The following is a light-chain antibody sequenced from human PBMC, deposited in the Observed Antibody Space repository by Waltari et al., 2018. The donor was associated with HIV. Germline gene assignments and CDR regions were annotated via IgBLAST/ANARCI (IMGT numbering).Light chain of an antibody. V-gene: IGKV3-20*01. Sequence: EVVLTQSPGTLSFSPGESATLSCRASQSVTNSYLAWYQQKPGQAPRFLIYGASSRTTGIPDRFSGSGSGTDFTLTISRVEPEDFAVYYCQQYGSSPRTFGQGTKLEIK. CDR2: GAS. CDR1: QSVTNSY. CDR3: QQYGSSPRT. J-gene: IGKJ2*01.